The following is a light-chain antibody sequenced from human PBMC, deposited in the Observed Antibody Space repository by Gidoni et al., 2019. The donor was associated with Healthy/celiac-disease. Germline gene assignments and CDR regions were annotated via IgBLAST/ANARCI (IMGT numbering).Light chain of an antibody. CDR1: QRVSSY. J-gene: IGKJ1*01. Sequence: EIVLTQSPATLSLSPGERATLSCRASQRVSSYLAWYQQKPGQAPRLLIYEASNRATGIPARFSGSGSGTDFTLTISSLEPEDFAVYYCQQRSNWPGTFGQGTKVEIK. CDR2: EAS. V-gene: IGKV3-11*01. CDR3: QQRSNWPGT.